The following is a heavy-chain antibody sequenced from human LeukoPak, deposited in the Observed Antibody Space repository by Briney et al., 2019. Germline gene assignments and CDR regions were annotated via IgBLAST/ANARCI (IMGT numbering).Heavy chain of an antibody. CDR1: GFTLSGYW. CDR2: IKDDGSRK. V-gene: IGHV3-7*01. J-gene: IGHJ4*02. D-gene: IGHD3-22*01. CDR3: ARECIDGYYESSGYDL. Sequence: GGSLRPSCAASGFTLSGYWMTWARQAPGKGLEWVPNIKDDGSRKHDVGSARGRFTISRDNAKNSLYLDMNSLRAEDTAVYYCARECIDGYYESSGYDLWGQGTLVTVSS.